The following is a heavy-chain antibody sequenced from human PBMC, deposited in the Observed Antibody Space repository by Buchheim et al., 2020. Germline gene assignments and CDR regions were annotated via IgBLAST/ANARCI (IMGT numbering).Heavy chain of an antibody. V-gene: IGHV1-8*01. Sequence: QVQLVQSGAEVKKPGASVKVSCKASGYTFTSYDINWVRQATGQGLEWMGWMNPNSGNTGYAQKFQGRLTMNRDTSISTAYMELSSLRSEDTAVYYCASVGKEYSSSPNRGYYYYGMDVWGQGTT. CDR1: GYTFTSYD. CDR2: MNPNSGNT. J-gene: IGHJ6*02. CDR3: ASVGKEYSSSPNRGYYYYGMDV. D-gene: IGHD6-6*01.